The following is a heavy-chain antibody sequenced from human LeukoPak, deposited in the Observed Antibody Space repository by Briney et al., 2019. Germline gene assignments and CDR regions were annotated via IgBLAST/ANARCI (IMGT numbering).Heavy chain of an antibody. CDR2: ISAYNGNT. D-gene: IGHD3-9*01. CDR1: GYTFTSYG. Sequence: ASVKVSCKASGYTFTSYGISWVRQAPGQGLEWMGWISAYNGNTNYAQKLQGRVTMTTDTSTSTAYMELRNLRSDDTAVYYCARGGPFEDYYYGMDVWGQGTTVTVSS. V-gene: IGHV1-18*01. J-gene: IGHJ6*02. CDR3: ARGGPFEDYYYGMDV.